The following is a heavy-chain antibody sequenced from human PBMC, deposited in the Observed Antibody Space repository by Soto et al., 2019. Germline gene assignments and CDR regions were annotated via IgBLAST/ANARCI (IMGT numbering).Heavy chain of an antibody. D-gene: IGHD6-6*01. CDR1: GFIFSDYA. CDR2: ISPAGTNQ. V-gene: IGHV3-30-3*01. Sequence: GSLRLSCVASGFIFSDYAMHWARQAPGKGLEWVALISPAGTNQYYADSAKGRFTISRDNSKNTLYLQMNSLRPEDTGLYYCARENSRISPRLFQHWGHGTLVTVSS. J-gene: IGHJ1*01. CDR3: ARENSRISPRLFQH.